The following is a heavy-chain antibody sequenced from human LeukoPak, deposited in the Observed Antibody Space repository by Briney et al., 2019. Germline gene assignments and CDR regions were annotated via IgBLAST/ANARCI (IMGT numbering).Heavy chain of an antibody. CDR1: GITFSSYA. CDR2: ISVSGSST. D-gene: IGHD3-22*01. Sequence: GESLRLSCAASGITFSSYAMGWVRQAPGKGLEWVSAISVSGSSTDYADPVKGRFTISRDSSKSTLYLQMNSLRAEDTAVYYCAARYYYDSSGSHSPYWGQGTLVTVSS. CDR3: AARYYYDSSGSHSPY. J-gene: IGHJ4*02. V-gene: IGHV3-23*01.